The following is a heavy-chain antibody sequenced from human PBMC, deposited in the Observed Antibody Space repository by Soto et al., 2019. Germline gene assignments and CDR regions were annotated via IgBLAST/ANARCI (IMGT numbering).Heavy chain of an antibody. V-gene: IGHV3-23*01. CDR2: ISDSGATT. J-gene: IGHJ4*02. D-gene: IGHD6-19*01. CDR1: GFPFGENA. Sequence: GGSLRLSCAASGFPFGENAMSWVRQAPGKGLEWVSGISDSGATTYYADSVRGRFTISRDNSKNTLYLQMKSLRVEDSASYYCAKEDTSSGSLDYWGQGALVTVSS. CDR3: AKEDTSSGSLDY.